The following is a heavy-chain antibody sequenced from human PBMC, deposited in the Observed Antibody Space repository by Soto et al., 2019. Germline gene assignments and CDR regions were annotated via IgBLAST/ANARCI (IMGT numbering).Heavy chain of an antibody. D-gene: IGHD3-10*01. CDR2: IIPVFGTT. CDR1: GDTLSGSP. Sequence: QVQLGQSGAELKKPGSSGKVSCKASGDTLSGSPITWGRQAPGEGLEWMGRIIPVFGTTNDAQRFEGRVTFTADESTNTAYMELRGLLSEDTAVYYCARDGGFGELKYWGPGTLVTVSS. V-gene: IGHV1-69*18. J-gene: IGHJ4*02. CDR3: ARDGGFGELKY.